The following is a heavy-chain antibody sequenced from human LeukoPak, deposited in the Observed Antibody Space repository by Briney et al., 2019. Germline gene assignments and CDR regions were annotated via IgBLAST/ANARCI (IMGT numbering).Heavy chain of an antibody. D-gene: IGHD3-10*01. Sequence: PGGSLRLSCAASGFTFSSYAMHWVRQAPGKGLEYVSAISSNGGSTYYANSVKGRFTISRDNSKNTLYLQMGSLRAEDMAVYYCARVSGMVRGVIGFFDYWGQGTLVTVSS. V-gene: IGHV3-64*01. CDR2: ISSNGGST. J-gene: IGHJ4*02. CDR1: GFTFSSYA. CDR3: ARVSGMVRGVIGFFDY.